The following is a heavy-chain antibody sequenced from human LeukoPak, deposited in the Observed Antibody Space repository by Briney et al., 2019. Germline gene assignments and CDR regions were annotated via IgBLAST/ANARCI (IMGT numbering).Heavy chain of an antibody. Sequence: SETLSLTCTVSGYSISSGYYWGWIRQPPGKGLELIGTIYHSGSTYYNPSLKSRVTISVDTSKNQFSLKLSSVTAADTAVYYCARLTDGTIFAYFDYWGQGTLVTVSS. D-gene: IGHD5-24*01. CDR1: GYSISSGYY. J-gene: IGHJ4*02. CDR2: IYHSGST. V-gene: IGHV4-38-2*02. CDR3: ARLTDGTIFAYFDY.